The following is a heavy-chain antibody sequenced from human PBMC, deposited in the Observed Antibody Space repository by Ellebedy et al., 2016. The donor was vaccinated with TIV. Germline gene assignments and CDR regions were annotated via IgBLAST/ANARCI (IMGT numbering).Heavy chain of an antibody. CDR3: ARDRSDYSISGP. CDR1: GFTFGRYW. V-gene: IGHV3-74*01. D-gene: IGHD4-11*01. Sequence: HTGGSLRLXCVASGFTFGRYWMHWVRQAPGNKLVWVSRIKSDGSSTTYADSVKGRFTTSRDNARNTLYLQMNCLRGEDTAVYFCARDRSDYSISGPWGQGTLVTVSS. CDR2: IKSDGSST. J-gene: IGHJ5*02.